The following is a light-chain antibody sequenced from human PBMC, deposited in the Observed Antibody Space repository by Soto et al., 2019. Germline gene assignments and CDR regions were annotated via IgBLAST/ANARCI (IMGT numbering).Light chain of an antibody. CDR1: SSDVGDYNY. J-gene: IGLJ1*01. Sequence: QSALTQPASVSGSPGQSITISCTGTSSDVGDYNYVSWYQQHPGKAPKLMIFDVTSRPSGVSNRFSGSKSGNTASLTIFGLQAEDEADYYCCSYTSSSTDVFGTGTKLTVL. CDR2: DVT. V-gene: IGLV2-14*03. CDR3: CSYTSSSTDV.